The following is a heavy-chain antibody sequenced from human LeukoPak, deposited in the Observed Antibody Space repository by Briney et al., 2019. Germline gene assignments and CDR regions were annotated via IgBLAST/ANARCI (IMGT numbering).Heavy chain of an antibody. J-gene: IGHJ6*03. V-gene: IGHV3-74*01. Sequence: GGSLRLSCAASGFTFSSYWMHWVRQAPGKGLVWVSRINSDGSSTTYADSVKGRFTISTDNAKNTLYLQMNSLRAEDTAVYYCARRKNGLVGYYMGVWGKGTTVTVSS. CDR1: GFTFSSYW. CDR3: ARRKNGLVGYYMGV. CDR2: INSDGSST. D-gene: IGHD2-21*01.